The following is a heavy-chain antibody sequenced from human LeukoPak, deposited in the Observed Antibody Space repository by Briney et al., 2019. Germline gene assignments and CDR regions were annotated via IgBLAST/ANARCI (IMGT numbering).Heavy chain of an antibody. CDR3: VKDLVAASENVRGWYPMDY. D-gene: IGHD6-19*01. V-gene: IGHV3-43*01. J-gene: IGHJ4*02. Sequence: GGSLRLSCAASGFTFAEYTMHWVRQAPGKGLEWVYLISWNGAIIHYGDPVKGRFTISRDNSKNSLYLQMNSLRTEDTALYYCVKDLVAASENVRGWYPMDYWGQGTLVTVSS. CDR1: GFTFAEYT. CDR2: ISWNGAII.